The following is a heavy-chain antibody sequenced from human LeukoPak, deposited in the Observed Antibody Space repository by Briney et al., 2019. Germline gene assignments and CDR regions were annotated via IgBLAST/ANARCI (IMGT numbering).Heavy chain of an antibody. Sequence: ASVKVSCTASGYTFTSNGISWVRQAPGQGLEWMGWISAYNGNTDYAQKFQGRVTMTTDTSTRTAYMEVRSLRSDDTAVYYCARDKDWSLDYWGQGTLVTVSS. CDR2: ISAYNGNT. V-gene: IGHV1-18*01. D-gene: IGHD2-15*01. J-gene: IGHJ4*02. CDR3: ARDKDWSLDY. CDR1: GYTFTSNG.